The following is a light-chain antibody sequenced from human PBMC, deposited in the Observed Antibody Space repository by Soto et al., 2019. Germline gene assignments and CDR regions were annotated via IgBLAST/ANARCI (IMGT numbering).Light chain of an antibody. Sequence: DIQLTQSPSFLSASVGDRVTITCRASQGIDNSLAWYQQKPGKAPKLLIFAASTLQSGVPSRFRGSGSKKEFTLTINSLQPEDFATYWCQQLSNYPLTFGQGTRLDIK. V-gene: IGKV1-9*01. CDR3: QQLSNYPLT. CDR2: AAS. J-gene: IGKJ5*01. CDR1: QGIDNS.